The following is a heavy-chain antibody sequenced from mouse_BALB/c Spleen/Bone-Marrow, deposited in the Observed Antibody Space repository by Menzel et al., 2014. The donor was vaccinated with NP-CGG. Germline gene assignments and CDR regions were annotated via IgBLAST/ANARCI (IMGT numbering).Heavy chain of an antibody. CDR3: ARGDSSGYDYAMDY. Sequence: EESGPGLVKPSQSLSLTCSVTGYSITSGYYWNWIRQFPGNKLEWMGYISYDGSNNYNPSLKNRISITRDTSKNQFFLKLNSVTTEDTATYYCARGDSSGYDYAMDYWGQGTSVTVSS. D-gene: IGHD3-2*01. V-gene: IGHV3-6*02. J-gene: IGHJ4*01. CDR2: ISYDGSN. CDR1: GYSITSGYY.